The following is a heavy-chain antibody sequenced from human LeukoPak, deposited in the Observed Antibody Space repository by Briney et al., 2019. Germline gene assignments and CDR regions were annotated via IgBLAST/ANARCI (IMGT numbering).Heavy chain of an antibody. V-gene: IGHV1-69*05. J-gene: IGHJ5*02. Sequence: VKVSCKASGGIFSSYAISWVRQAPGQGLEWMGGIIPIFGTANYAQKFQGRVTITTDESTSTAYMELSSLRSEDTAVYYCAREGRIAAAGRFDLWGQGTLVTVSS. CDR2: IIPIFGTA. CDR1: GGIFSSYA. CDR3: AREGRIAAAGRFDL. D-gene: IGHD6-13*01.